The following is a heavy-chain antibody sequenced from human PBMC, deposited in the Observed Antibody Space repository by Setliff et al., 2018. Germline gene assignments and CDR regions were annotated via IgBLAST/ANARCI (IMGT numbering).Heavy chain of an antibody. Sequence: ASVKVSCKASGYTFTINHLYWVRQAPGQGLECMGWIDPNSGVTHYGQKFQGRVTMTTDTSISTAYLEVSGLTYDDTAVYYCARDLRDSGSYSPGSDYWGQGTLVTVSS. CDR3: ARDLRDSGSYSPGSDY. J-gene: IGHJ4*02. V-gene: IGHV1-2*02. CDR1: GYTFTINH. CDR2: IDPNSGVT. D-gene: IGHD1-26*01.